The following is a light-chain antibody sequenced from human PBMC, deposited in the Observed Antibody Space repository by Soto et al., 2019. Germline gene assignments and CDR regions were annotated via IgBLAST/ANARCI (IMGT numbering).Light chain of an antibody. Sequence: QSALTQPASVSGSPGQSITISCTGTSSDVGGYNYVSWYQQHPGKAPKHMIYEVTNRPSGVSSRFSGSRSGNTASLTISGLQTEDEADYYCSSYTVSVAPYVFGTGTKLTVL. CDR3: SSYTVSVAPYV. V-gene: IGLV2-14*01. CDR2: EVT. J-gene: IGLJ1*01. CDR1: SSDVGGYNY.